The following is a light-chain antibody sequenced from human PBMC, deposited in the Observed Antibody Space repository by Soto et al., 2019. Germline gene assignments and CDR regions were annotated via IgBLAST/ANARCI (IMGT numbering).Light chain of an antibody. CDR3: QQRANWPFT. J-gene: IGKJ3*01. Sequence: EIVLTQSPATLSLSPGERATLSCRASQSVSSYLAWYQQKPGQAPRLLIYDIFKRPTGIPARFSGSGSGPDFTLTISSLEPEDFAIYYCQQRANWPFTFG. CDR2: DIF. CDR1: QSVSSY. V-gene: IGKV3-11*01.